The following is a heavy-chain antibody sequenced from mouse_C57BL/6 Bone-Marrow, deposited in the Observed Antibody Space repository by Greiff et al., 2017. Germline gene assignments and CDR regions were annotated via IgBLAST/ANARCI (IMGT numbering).Heavy chain of an antibody. CDR3: ARRIYYGNYSSFDY. CDR1: GYTFTSYW. Sequence: QVQLKQPGAELVKPGASVKLSCKASGYTFTSYWMHWVKQRPGQGLEWIGMIHPNSGSTNYNEKFKSKATLTVDKSSSTAYMQLSSLTSEDSAVYYCARRIYYGNYSSFDYWGQGTTLTVSS. J-gene: IGHJ2*01. D-gene: IGHD2-1*01. CDR2: IHPNSGST. V-gene: IGHV1-64*01.